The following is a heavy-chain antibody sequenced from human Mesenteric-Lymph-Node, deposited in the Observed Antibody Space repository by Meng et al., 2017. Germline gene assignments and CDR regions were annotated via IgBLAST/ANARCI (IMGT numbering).Heavy chain of an antibody. D-gene: IGHD1-14*01. CDR2: IYSGGST. V-gene: IGHV3-53*05. CDR3: AREPDHRSWLDT. CDR1: GFTVSSHY. Sequence: SCAASGFTVSSHYMSWVRQAPGKGMEWVSVIYSGGSTDYAVSVKGRFTISRDNSKITLYLQMNSLRAEDTAVYSCAREPDHRSWLDTWGQGTLVTCAS. J-gene: IGHJ5*02.